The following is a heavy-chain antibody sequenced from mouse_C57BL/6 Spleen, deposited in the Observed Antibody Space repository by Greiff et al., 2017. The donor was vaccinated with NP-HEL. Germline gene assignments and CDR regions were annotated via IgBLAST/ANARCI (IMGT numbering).Heavy chain of an antibody. CDR1: GYAFSSSW. CDR3: ARANWEEGYYFDY. CDR2: IYPGDGDT. J-gene: IGHJ2*01. Sequence: QVQLQQSGPELVKPGASVKISCKASGYAFSSSWMNRVKQRPGKGLEWIGRIYPGDGDTNYNGKFKGKATLTADKSSSTAYMQLSSLTSEDSAVYFCARANWEEGYYFDYWGQGTTLTVSS. D-gene: IGHD4-1*01. V-gene: IGHV1-82*01.